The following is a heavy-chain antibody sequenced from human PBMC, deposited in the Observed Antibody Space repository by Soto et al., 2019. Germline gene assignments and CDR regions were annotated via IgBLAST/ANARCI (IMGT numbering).Heavy chain of an antibody. V-gene: IGHV1-24*01. CDR1: GYTLTELS. D-gene: IGHD3-10*02. CDR3: ATVYYYVTRVLDY. Sequence: GASVKVSCKVSGYTLTELSMQWVRQAPGKGLEWMGGFDPEDGETIYAQKFQGRVTMTEDTSTDTAYMELSSLRSEDTAVYYCATVYYYVTRVLDYWGQGTLVTVSS. J-gene: IGHJ4*02. CDR2: FDPEDGET.